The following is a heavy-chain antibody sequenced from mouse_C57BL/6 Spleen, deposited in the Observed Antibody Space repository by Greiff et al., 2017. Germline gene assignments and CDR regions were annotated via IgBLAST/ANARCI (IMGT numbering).Heavy chain of an antibody. CDR2: ISYDGSN. J-gene: IGHJ3*01. Sequence: DVQLQESGPGLVKPSQSLSLTCSVTGYSITSGYYWNWIRQFPGNKLEWMGYISYDGSNNYNPSLKNRISITRDTSKNQFFLKLNSVTTEDTATYYCARRGGDGWFAYWGQGTLVTVSA. CDR3: ARRGGDGWFAY. V-gene: IGHV3-6*01. CDR1: GYSITSGYY.